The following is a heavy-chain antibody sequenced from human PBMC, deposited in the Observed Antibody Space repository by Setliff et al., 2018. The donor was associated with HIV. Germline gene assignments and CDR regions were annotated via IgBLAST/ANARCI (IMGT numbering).Heavy chain of an antibody. CDR2: IYTSGST. Sequence: SETLSLTCTVSGGSISSGSYYWSWIRQPPGKGLEWIGRIYTSGSTNYNPSLKSRVTISVDTSKNQFSLKLSSVTAADTAVYYCARDEFKNGLDYWGQGTLVTVSS. J-gene: IGHJ4*02. CDR3: ARDEFKNGLDY. V-gene: IGHV4-61*02. D-gene: IGHD1-1*01. CDR1: GGSISSGSYY.